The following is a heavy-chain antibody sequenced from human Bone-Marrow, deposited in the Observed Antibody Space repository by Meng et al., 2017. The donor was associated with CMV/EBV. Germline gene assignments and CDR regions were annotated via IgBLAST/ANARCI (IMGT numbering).Heavy chain of an antibody. D-gene: IGHD3-10*01. CDR2: INHSGST. Sequence: GGSFSGYYWSWIRQPPGKGLEWIGEINHSGSTNYNPSLKSRVTISADTSKNQFSLKLSSVTAADTAVYYCARGRGRWFGELLYGSDYWGQGTLVTVSS. J-gene: IGHJ4*02. CDR1: GGSFSGYY. V-gene: IGHV4-34*01. CDR3: ARGRGRWFGELLYGSDY.